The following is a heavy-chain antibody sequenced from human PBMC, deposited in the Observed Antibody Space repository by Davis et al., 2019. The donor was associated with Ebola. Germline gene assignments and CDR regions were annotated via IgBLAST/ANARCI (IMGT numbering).Heavy chain of an antibody. CDR3: TRDRGYCSGGSCYAYGYFDL. V-gene: IGHV3-49*03. Sequence: LSLTCAVYGGSFSGYYWSWIRQPPGKGLEWVGFIRSKAYGGTTEYAASVKGRFTISRDDSKSIAYLQMNSLKTEDTAVYYCTRDRGYCSGGSCYAYGYFDLWGRGTLVTVSS. CDR2: IRSKAYGGTT. J-gene: IGHJ2*01. CDR1: GGSFSGYY. D-gene: IGHD2-15*01.